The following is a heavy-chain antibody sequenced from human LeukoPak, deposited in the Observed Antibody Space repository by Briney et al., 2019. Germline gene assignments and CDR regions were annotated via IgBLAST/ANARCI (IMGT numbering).Heavy chain of an antibody. CDR3: VSGYWDF. D-gene: IGHD3-22*01. J-gene: IGHJ4*02. CDR2: IKSKTDGGTI. CDR1: GFTFSNAW. V-gene: IGHV3-15*01. Sequence: GGSLRLSCVASGFTFSNAWMSWVRQAPGKGLEWVGRIKSKTDGGTIDYAAPVKGRFTISRDDSKNTLYLQMNSLKTEDTAVYFCVSGYWDFWGQGTLVTVSS.